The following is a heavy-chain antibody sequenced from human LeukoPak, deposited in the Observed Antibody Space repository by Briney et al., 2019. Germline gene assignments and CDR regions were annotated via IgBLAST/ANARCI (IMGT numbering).Heavy chain of an antibody. CDR2: IIPILGIA. CDR1: GGTFSSYT. D-gene: IGHD2-15*01. V-gene: IGHV1-69*04. J-gene: IGHJ6*02. Sequence: SVKVSCKASGGTFSSYTISWVRQAPGQGLEWMGRIIPILGIANYAQKFQGRVTITADKSTSTAYMELSSLRSEDTAAYYCARDGEAANYGMDVWGQGTTVTVSS. CDR3: ARDGEAANYGMDV.